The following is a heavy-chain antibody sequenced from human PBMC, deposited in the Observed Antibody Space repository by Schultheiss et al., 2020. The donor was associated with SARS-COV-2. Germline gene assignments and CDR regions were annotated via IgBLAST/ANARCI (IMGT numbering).Heavy chain of an antibody. J-gene: IGHJ5*02. Sequence: ASVKVSCKASGYTFTSYGISWVRQAPGQGLEWMGWISAYNGNTNYAQKLQGRVTMTTDTSTSTAYMELRSLRSDDTAVYYCARDQPAYCSRTSCSWFDPWGQGTLVTVSS. CDR2: ISAYNGNT. CDR3: ARDQPAYCSRTSCSWFDP. D-gene: IGHD2-2*01. CDR1: GYTFTSYG. V-gene: IGHV1-18*01.